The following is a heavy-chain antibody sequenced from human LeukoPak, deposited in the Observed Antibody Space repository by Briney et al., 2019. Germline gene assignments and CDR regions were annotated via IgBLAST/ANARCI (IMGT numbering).Heavy chain of an antibody. CDR2: ISSSSSYI. CDR3: ARVHRRTVAARPLGY. V-gene: IGHV3-21*04. D-gene: IGHD6-6*01. CDR1: GFTFSSYS. J-gene: IGHJ4*02. Sequence: PGGSLRLSCAASGFTFSSYSMNWVRQAPGKGLEWVSSISSSSSYIYYADSVKGRFTISRDNAKNSLYLQMNSLRAEDTAVYYCARVHRRTVAARPLGYWGQGTLVTVSS.